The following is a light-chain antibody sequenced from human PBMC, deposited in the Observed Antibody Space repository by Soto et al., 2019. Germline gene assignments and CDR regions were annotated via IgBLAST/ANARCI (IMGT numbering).Light chain of an antibody. CDR1: QTCSSSS. Sequence: EIVLTQSPGTLSFSPGERSSLSCRASQTCSSSSLAWYQLQPGQAPRLLIYGAFTRATGIPDRFSGSGSGTDFTLTITRLEPEDFAVYYCEQYGSSPPSITFGQGTRLEIK. CDR2: GAF. CDR3: EQYGSSPPSIT. V-gene: IGKV3-20*01. J-gene: IGKJ5*01.